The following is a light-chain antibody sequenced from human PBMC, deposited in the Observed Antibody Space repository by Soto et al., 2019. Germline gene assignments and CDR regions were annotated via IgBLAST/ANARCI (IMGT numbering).Light chain of an antibody. CDR1: QSVSSSY. Sequence: EIVLTQSPGTLSLSPGERATLSCRARQSVSSSYLAWYQQKPGQAPRLLIYGASSRATGIPDRFSGSGSGTDFALTISRLEPEDCAVYYCQQYGSSPWTFGQGTKVEIK. V-gene: IGKV3-20*01. CDR2: GAS. CDR3: QQYGSSPWT. J-gene: IGKJ1*01.